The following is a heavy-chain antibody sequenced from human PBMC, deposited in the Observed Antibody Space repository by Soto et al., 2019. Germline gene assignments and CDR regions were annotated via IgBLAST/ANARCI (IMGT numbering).Heavy chain of an antibody. CDR2: ISYDGSYK. V-gene: IGHV3-30*18. CDR1: GFTFSNYG. Sequence: GGSLRLSCAASGFTFSNYGMHWVRQAPGKGLEWVALISYDGSYKYYADSVKGRFTISRDNSENTQHLQMNSLRPEDTAVYFCAKDSSSGWYTHFDYWGQGTLVTVSS. D-gene: IGHD6-19*01. CDR3: AKDSSSGWYTHFDY. J-gene: IGHJ4*02.